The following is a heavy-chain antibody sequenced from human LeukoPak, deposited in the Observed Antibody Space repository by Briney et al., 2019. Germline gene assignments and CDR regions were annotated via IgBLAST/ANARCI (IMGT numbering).Heavy chain of an antibody. CDR3: AKALSMVRGVPDV. D-gene: IGHD3-10*01. J-gene: IGHJ6*04. Sequence: GGSLRLSCAASGLTFSSYAMSWVRQAPGKGLEWVSAISGSGGSTYYADSVKGRFTISRDNSKNTLYLQMNSLRAEDTAVYYCAKALSMVRGVPDVWGKGTTVTVSS. CDR1: GLTFSSYA. CDR2: ISGSGGST. V-gene: IGHV3-23*01.